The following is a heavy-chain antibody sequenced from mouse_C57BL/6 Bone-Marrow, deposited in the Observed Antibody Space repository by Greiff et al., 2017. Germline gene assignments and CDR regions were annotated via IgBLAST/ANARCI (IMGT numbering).Heavy chain of an antibody. V-gene: IGHV14-4*01. J-gene: IGHJ1*03. D-gene: IGHD1-1*01. CDR1: GFNIKDDY. Sequence: VHVKQSGAELVRPGASVKLSCTASGFNIKDDYMHWVQQRPDQGLEWIGWIDPENGDTEYASKFQGTATITADTSSNTAYLQLSSLTSEDTAVYYCTPYYYGSSYGYFDVWGTGTTVTVSS. CDR2: IDPENGDT. CDR3: TPYYYGSSYGYFDV.